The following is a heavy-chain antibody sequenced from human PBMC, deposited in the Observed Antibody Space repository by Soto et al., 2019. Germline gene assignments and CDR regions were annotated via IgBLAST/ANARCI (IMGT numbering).Heavy chain of an antibody. CDR2: ISYDGSNK. CDR3: ARDYFSPYNYYYGMDV. Sequence: PGGSLRLSCAASGFTFSSYAMHWVRQAPGKGLEWVAVISYDGSNKYYADSVKGRFTISRGNSKNTLYLQMNSLRAEDTAVYYCARDYFSPYNYYYGMDVWGQGTTVTVSS. CDR1: GFTFSSYA. D-gene: IGHD3-10*01. J-gene: IGHJ6*02. V-gene: IGHV3-30-3*01.